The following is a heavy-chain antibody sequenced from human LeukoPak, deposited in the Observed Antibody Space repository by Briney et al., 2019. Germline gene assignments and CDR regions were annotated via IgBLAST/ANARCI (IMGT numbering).Heavy chain of an antibody. D-gene: IGHD1/OR15-1a*01. Sequence: SVKVSCKASGGTFSSYAISWVRQAPGQGLEWMGGIIPIFGTANYAQKFQGRVTITTDESTSTAYMELSSLRSEDTAVYYCAREGTTMDAFDIWGQGTMVTVSS. CDR2: IIPIFGTA. J-gene: IGHJ3*02. CDR3: AREGTTMDAFDI. V-gene: IGHV1-69*05. CDR1: GGTFSSYA.